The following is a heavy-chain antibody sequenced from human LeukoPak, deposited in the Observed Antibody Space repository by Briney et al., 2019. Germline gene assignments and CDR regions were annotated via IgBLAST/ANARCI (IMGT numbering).Heavy chain of an antibody. CDR2: IYYSGST. V-gene: IGHV4-39*01. D-gene: IGHD5-18*01. CDR3: ARRTQLWSYFDY. J-gene: IGHJ4*02. CDR1: GGSISSSSYY. Sequence: ASETLSLTCTVSGGSISSSSYYWGWIRQPPGKGLEWIGSIYYSGSTYYNPSLKSRVTISVDTSKNQFSLKLSSVTAADTAVYYCARRTQLWSYFDYWGQGTLVTVSS.